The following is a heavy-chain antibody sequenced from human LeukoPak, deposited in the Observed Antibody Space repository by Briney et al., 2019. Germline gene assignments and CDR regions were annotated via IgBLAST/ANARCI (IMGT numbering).Heavy chain of an antibody. V-gene: IGHV1-2*02. CDR3: ARGPPTRVVVITTGDFDY. D-gene: IGHD3-22*01. J-gene: IGHJ4*02. CDR1: GYTFTGYY. Sequence: ASVKVSCKASGYTFTGYYIHWVRQAPGQGLEWMGWINPNSGVTKFAQKFQGRVTVTRDTSISTAYMEMRRLRPDDRAVHFCARGPPTRVVVITTGDFDYWGQGTLVTVSS. CDR2: INPNSGVT.